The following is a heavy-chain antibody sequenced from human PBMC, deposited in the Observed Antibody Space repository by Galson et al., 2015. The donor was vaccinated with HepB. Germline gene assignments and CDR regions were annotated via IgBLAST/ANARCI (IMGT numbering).Heavy chain of an antibody. Sequence: SLRLSCAASGFTFSNYWMTWVRQAPGKGLEWVSYISSTSTTIYYADSVKGRFIISRDNAKNSLYLQMNSLRAEDTAVYYCARGLAPRPFDPWGQGTLVTVSS. D-gene: IGHD6-6*01. V-gene: IGHV3-48*01. CDR2: ISSTSTTI. CDR1: GFTFSNYW. CDR3: ARGLAPRPFDP. J-gene: IGHJ5*02.